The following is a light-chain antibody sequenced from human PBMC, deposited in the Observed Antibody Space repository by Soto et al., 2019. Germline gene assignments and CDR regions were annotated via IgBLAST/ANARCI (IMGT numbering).Light chain of an antibody. V-gene: IGLV8-61*01. CDR3: VPYMRSGISGVV. J-gene: IGLJ2*01. CDR2: STN. CDR1: SGSVSTSYY. Sequence: QAVVTQEPSFSVSPGGTVTLTCGLSSGSVSTSYYPSWYQQTPGQAPRTLIYSTNTRSSGVPDRFSGSILGNKAALTITGAQADDESDYYCVPYMRSGISGVVFGGGTKLTVL.